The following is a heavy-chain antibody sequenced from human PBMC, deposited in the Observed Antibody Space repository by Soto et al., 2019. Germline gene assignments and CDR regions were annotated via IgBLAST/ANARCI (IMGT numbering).Heavy chain of an antibody. V-gene: IGHV3-15*01. Sequence: GGSLRLSCAASGFTFSNAWMSWVRQAPGKGLEWVGRIKSKTDGGTTDYAAPVKGRFTISRDDSKNTLYLQMNSLKTEDTAVYYCTTSLPSSGSYASDAFDIWGQGTMVTVSS. CDR1: GFTFSNAW. CDR3: TTSLPSSGSYASDAFDI. J-gene: IGHJ3*02. CDR2: IKSKTDGGTT. D-gene: IGHD1-26*01.